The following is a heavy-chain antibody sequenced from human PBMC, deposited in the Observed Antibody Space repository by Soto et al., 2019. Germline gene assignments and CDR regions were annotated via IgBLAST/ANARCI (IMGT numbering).Heavy chain of an antibody. Sequence: SETLSLTCTVSGGSISSYYWSWIRQPPGKGLEWIGYIYYSGSTNYNPSLKSRVTISVDTPKNQFSLKLSSVTAADTAVYYCARDLWSSWFDPWGQGTLVTVSS. CDR2: IYYSGST. D-gene: IGHD2-21*01. J-gene: IGHJ5*02. V-gene: IGHV4-59*01. CDR1: GGSISSYY. CDR3: ARDLWSSWFDP.